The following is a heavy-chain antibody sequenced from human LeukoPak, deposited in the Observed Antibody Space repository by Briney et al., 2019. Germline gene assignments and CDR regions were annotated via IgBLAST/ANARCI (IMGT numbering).Heavy chain of an antibody. CDR1: GYTFTDYY. D-gene: IGHD5-12*01. V-gene: IGHV1-69-2*01. Sequence: ASVKISCKVSGYTFTDYYMHWVQQAPGKGLEWMGLVDPEDGETIYAEKFQGRVTITADTSTDTAYMELSSLRSEDTAVYYCATLPKVATIGGRSFDYWGQGTLVTVSS. CDR3: ATLPKVATIGGRSFDY. J-gene: IGHJ4*02. CDR2: VDPEDGET.